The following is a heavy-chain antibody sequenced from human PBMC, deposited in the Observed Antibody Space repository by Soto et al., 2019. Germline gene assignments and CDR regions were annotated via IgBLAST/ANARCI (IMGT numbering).Heavy chain of an antibody. D-gene: IGHD2-15*01. V-gene: IGHV3-23*03. J-gene: IGHJ4*02. Sequence: GGSLRLSCAASGFTFSDYTMTWVRQAPGKVLECISVILADYNTYYAGSVRGRFTISRDNSKNTLYLQMNSLSAEDTAVYYCATRYLYCSGDSCYLYFDYWGQGTLVTVSS. CDR3: ATRYLYCSGDSCYLYFDY. CDR2: ILADYNT. CDR1: GFTFSDYT.